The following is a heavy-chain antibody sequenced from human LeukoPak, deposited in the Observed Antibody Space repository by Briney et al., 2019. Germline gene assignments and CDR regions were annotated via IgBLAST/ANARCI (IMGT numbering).Heavy chain of an antibody. CDR3: ARSTVITPPYFDY. CDR1: GGSISSGGYY. J-gene: IGHJ4*02. D-gene: IGHD4-11*01. CDR2: IYYSGST. V-gene: IGHV4-31*03. Sequence: SQTLSLTCTVSGGSISSGGYYWSWIRQHPGKGLEWIGYIYYSGSTYYNPSLKSRVTISVYTSKNQFSLKLSSVTAADTAVYYCARSTVITPPYFDYWGQGTLVTVSS.